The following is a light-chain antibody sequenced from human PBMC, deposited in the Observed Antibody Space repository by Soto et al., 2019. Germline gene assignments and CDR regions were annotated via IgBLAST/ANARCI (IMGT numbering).Light chain of an antibody. CDR3: LQPRQSPPT. CDR2: SGP. V-gene: IGKV2-28*01. Sequence: DIVMTQPPPPLPVTPGEPASISCRSGQSLLHTNGKIYLDWFLQRPGQSPQLLIYSGPNRASGVPYRFSGRGSGTELTLKVSGVEAQDVGVYCCLQPRQSPPTFGPGTKVDIK. CDR1: QSLLHTNGKIY. J-gene: IGKJ3*01.